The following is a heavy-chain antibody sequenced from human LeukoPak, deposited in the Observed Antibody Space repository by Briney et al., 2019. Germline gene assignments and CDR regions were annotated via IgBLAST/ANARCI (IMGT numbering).Heavy chain of an antibody. CDR3: AKDSEVGVVIFSIDY. J-gene: IGHJ4*02. CDR1: GFTFSSYA. Sequence: GGSLRLSCAASGFTFSSYAMSWVRQAPGKGLEWVSAISGSGGRTYYADSVKGRFTISRDNSKNTLYLQMNSLRAEDTAVYYCAKDSEVGVVIFSIDYWGQGTLVTVSS. D-gene: IGHD3-3*01. V-gene: IGHV3-23*01. CDR2: ISGSGGRT.